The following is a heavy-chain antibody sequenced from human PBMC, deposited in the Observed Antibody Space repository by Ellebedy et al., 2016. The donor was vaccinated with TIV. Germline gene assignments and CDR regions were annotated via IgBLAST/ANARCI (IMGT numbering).Heavy chain of an antibody. CDR2: IHHSGST. CDR1: GGSFSGYY. V-gene: IGHV4-34*01. D-gene: IGHD4-17*01. Sequence: SETLSLTCAVYGGSFSGYYWSWIRQPLGKGLEWIGEIHHSGSTNYNPSLKSRVTISIDTSKNQFSLKLSSVTAADTAVYYCARRYGDHNWFDPWGQGTLVTVSS. J-gene: IGHJ5*02. CDR3: ARRYGDHNWFDP.